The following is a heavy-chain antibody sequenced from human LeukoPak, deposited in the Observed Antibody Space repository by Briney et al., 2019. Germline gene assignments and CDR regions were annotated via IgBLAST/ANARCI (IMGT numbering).Heavy chain of an antibody. CDR2: ISYDGSNK. CDR3: AKEAARHDAFDI. Sequence: GGSLRLSCAASGFTFSSCGMHWVRQAPGKGLEWVAVISYDGSNKYYADSVKGRFTIPRDNSKNTLYLQMNSLRAEDTAVYYCAKEAARHDAFDIWGQGTMVTVSS. CDR1: GFTFSSCG. J-gene: IGHJ3*02. D-gene: IGHD6-6*01. V-gene: IGHV3-30*18.